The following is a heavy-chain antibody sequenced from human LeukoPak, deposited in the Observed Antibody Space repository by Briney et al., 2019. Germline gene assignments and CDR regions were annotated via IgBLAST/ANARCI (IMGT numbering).Heavy chain of an antibody. CDR1: GFTFSSYA. CDR2: ISGSGGST. V-gene: IGHV3-23*01. J-gene: IGHJ4*02. CDR3: ASHYGSGSYYWPN. D-gene: IGHD3-10*01. Sequence: GGSLRLSCAASGFTFSSYAMSWVRQAPGKGLEWVSAISGSGGSTYYADSVKGRFTISRDNSKNTLYLQMNSLRAEDTAVYYCASHYGSGSYYWPNWGQGTLVTVSS.